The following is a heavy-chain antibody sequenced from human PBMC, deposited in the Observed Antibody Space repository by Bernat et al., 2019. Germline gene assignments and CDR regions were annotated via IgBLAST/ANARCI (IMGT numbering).Heavy chain of an antibody. V-gene: IGHV3-23*01. CDR2: IRGSGDNT. J-gene: IGHJ5*02. Sequence: EVQLLESGGGLVQPGGSLRLSCVASGITFSSYVMSWVRQAPGKGLEWVSTIRGSGDNTHYADSGKGRFTISRDNSKTTLYLQMNSLRAEDTAIYYCEKCVTGWPNWFDPWGQGTLVTVSS. D-gene: IGHD6-19*01. CDR1: GITFSSYV. CDR3: EKCVTGWPNWFDP.